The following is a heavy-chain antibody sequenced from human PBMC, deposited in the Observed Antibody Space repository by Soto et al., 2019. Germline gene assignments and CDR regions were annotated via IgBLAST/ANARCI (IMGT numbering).Heavy chain of an antibody. Sequence: GGSLRLSCAASGFTFTDYAMTWVRQAPGKGLEWVSSISGSASSTFYAGSVKGRFTISRDNSKNTLYLQMNSLRAEDTAVYYCAKAPGYCSSTSCYHSWDYWGQGTLVTVSS. CDR1: GFTFTDYA. V-gene: IGHV3-23*01. CDR3: AKAPGYCSSTSCYHSWDY. CDR2: ISGSASST. J-gene: IGHJ4*02. D-gene: IGHD2-2*01.